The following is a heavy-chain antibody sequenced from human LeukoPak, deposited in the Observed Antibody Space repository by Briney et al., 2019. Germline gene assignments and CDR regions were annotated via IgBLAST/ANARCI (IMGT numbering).Heavy chain of an antibody. CDR1: GGSISSYY. Sequence: PSETLSPTCTVSGGSISSYYWSWIRQPPGKGLEWIGYIYYNGSTNYNPSLKSRVTISGDTSKNQFSLKLSSVTAADTAVYYCARELRQKGYCSSTSCYENVMDVWGQGTTVTVSS. CDR3: ARELRQKGYCSSTSCYENVMDV. J-gene: IGHJ6*02. CDR2: IYYNGST. V-gene: IGHV4-59*01. D-gene: IGHD2-2*01.